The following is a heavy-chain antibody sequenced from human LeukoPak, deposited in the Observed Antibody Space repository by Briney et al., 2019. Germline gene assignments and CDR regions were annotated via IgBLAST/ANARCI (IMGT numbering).Heavy chain of an antibody. J-gene: IGHJ3*02. CDR1: GFTFSSYG. Sequence: GGSLRLSCAASGFTFSSYGMHWVRQAPGKGLEWVAFIRYDGSNKYYADSVKGRFTISRDNSKNTLYLQMNSLRAEDTAVYYCAKVEVVQLQGAFDIWGQGTMVTVSS. CDR2: IRYDGSNK. CDR3: AKVEVVQLQGAFDI. D-gene: IGHD2-2*01. V-gene: IGHV3-30*02.